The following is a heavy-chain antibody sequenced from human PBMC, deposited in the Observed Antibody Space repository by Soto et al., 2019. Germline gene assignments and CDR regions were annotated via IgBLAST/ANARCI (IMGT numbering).Heavy chain of an antibody. CDR2: IYPGDSDT. Sequence: PGESLKISCKGSGYSFTSYWIGWVRQMPGKGLECMGIIYPGDSDTRYSPSSQGQVTISADKSISTAYLQWSSLKASDTAMYYCASQEMATKNVDAFDIWGQGTMVTVSS. D-gene: IGHD5-12*01. CDR3: ASQEMATKNVDAFDI. CDR1: GYSFTSYW. J-gene: IGHJ3*02. V-gene: IGHV5-51*01.